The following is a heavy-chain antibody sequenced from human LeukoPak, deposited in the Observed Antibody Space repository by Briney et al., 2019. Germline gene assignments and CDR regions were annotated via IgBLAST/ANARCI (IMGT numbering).Heavy chain of an antibody. CDR2: IYYSGST. CDR3: ASPGIVAAGTDRGFDY. V-gene: IGHV4-59*01. J-gene: IGHJ4*02. Sequence: SETLSLTCTVSGGSISSYYWSWIRQPPGKGVEWIGFIYYSGSTNYNPSLKSRVTISVDTSKNQFSLRLSSVTAADTAVYYCASPGIVAAGTDRGFDYWGQGTLVTVSS. CDR1: GGSISSYY. D-gene: IGHD6-13*01.